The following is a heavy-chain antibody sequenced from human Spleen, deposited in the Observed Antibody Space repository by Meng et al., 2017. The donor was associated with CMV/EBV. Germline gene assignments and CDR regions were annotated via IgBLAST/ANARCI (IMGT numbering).Heavy chain of an antibody. CDR2: INPSGPRT. D-gene: IGHD1-26*01. J-gene: IGHJ4*02. Sequence: SCQTSGYSFIEYYIHWVRPAPGQGLDWMGMINPSGPRTTYAQKFQGRVIMTRDTSTSTFYMELSSLTYGDTAIYCCARTLASPGTDYWGQGTLVTVSS. CDR1: GYSFIEYY. CDR3: ARTLASPGTDY. V-gene: IGHV1-46*01.